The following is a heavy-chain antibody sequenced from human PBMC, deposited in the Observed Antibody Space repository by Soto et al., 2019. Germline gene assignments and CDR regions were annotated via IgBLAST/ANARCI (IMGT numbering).Heavy chain of an antibody. Sequence: GGSLRLSCAASGFTFSSYAMSWVRQAPGKGLEWVSAISGSGGSTYYADSVKGRFTISRDNSKNTLYLQMNSLRAEDTAVYYCARGYDFWSGANWFDPWGQGTLVTVSS. CDR2: ISGSGGST. J-gene: IGHJ5*02. D-gene: IGHD3-3*01. CDR3: ARGYDFWSGANWFDP. CDR1: GFTFSSYA. V-gene: IGHV3-23*01.